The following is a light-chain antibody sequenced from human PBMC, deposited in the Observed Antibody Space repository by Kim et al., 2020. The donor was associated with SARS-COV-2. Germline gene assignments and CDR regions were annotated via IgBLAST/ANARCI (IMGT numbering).Light chain of an antibody. CDR1: NIGSKS. J-gene: IGLJ2*01. CDR2: YDS. V-gene: IGLV3-21*04. Sequence: SYELTQPPSVSVAPGKTARITCGGNNIGSKSVHWYQQKPGQAPVLVIYYDSDRPSGIPERFSGSNSGNTATLTISRVEAGDEADYYCPVWDSSRDRVFGGGTQLTVL. CDR3: PVWDSSRDRV.